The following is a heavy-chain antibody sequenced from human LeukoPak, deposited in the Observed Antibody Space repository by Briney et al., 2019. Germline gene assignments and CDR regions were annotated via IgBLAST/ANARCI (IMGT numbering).Heavy chain of an antibody. J-gene: IGHJ4*02. CDR3: AKIDAY. CDR1: GFAFSRNW. Sequence: GGSLRLSCAASGFAFSRNWMHWVRQAPGKGLVWVSRINSDGSITNYADSVKGRFTISRDNAKNTLYLQMSSLRAEDTAVYYCAKIDAYWGQGTLVTVSS. CDR2: INSDGSIT. V-gene: IGHV3-74*01.